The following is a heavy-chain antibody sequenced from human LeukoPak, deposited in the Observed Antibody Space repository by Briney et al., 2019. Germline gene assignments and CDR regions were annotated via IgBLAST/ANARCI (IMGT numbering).Heavy chain of an antibody. V-gene: IGHV3-74*01. CDR3: AKAGDYYGSTRWD. CDR2: INSDGSST. J-gene: IGHJ4*02. D-gene: IGHD3-10*01. Sequence: GGSLRLSCAASGFTFSSYWMHWVRQAPGKGLVWVSRINSDGSSTSYADSVKGRFTISRDNSKNTLYLQMNSLRAEDTAVYYCAKAGDYYGSTRWDWGQGTLVTVSS. CDR1: GFTFSSYW.